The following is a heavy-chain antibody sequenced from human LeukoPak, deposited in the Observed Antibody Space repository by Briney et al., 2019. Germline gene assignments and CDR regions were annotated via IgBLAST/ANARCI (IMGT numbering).Heavy chain of an antibody. CDR3: AKQQYSYGSYFDY. J-gene: IGHJ4*02. D-gene: IGHD5-18*01. V-gene: IGHV3-64*01. CDR2: ISSNGGST. Sequence: GGSLRLSCAASGFTFSSYAMHWVRQAPGEGLEYVSAISSNGGSTYYANSVKGRFTISRDNSKNTLYLQMGSLRAEDTAVYYCAKQQYSYGSYFDYWGQGTLVTVSS. CDR1: GFTFSSYA.